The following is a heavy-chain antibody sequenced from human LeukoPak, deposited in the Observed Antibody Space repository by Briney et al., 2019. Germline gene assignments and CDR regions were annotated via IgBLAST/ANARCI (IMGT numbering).Heavy chain of an antibody. J-gene: IGHJ4*02. CDR2: ISGSGGST. V-gene: IGHV3-23*01. D-gene: IGHD3-10*01. CDR3: ANLDPPRQLWFGELRRGY. CDR1: GFTFSSYA. Sequence: PGGSLRLSCAASGFTFSSYAMSWVRQAPGKGLEGVSAISGSGGSTYYADSGKGRFTISRDNSKTTLYLQMNSLRAEDTAVYYCANLDPPRQLWFGELRRGYWGQGTLVTVSS.